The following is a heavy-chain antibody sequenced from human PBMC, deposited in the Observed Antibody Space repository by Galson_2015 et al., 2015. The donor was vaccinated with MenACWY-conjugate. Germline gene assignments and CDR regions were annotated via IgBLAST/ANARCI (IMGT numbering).Heavy chain of an antibody. J-gene: IGHJ4*02. CDR3: ARDNNWSFDS. CDR2: IKADGSFS. CDR1: GFTFNNYW. D-gene: IGHD1-1*01. V-gene: IGHV3-74*01. Sequence: SLRLSCAASGFTFNNYWMHWVRQPPGKGLEWISYIKADGSFSNYADSVKGRFTISTDNAKNRVYLQMDGLGDEDTAVYFCARDNNWSFDSWGQGTLVTVSS.